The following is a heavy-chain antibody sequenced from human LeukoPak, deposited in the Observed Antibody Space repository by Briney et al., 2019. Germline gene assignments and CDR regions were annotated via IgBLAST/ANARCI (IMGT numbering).Heavy chain of an antibody. V-gene: IGHV3-23*01. CDR1: GFTFSSYA. J-gene: IGHJ4*02. D-gene: IGHD3-10*01. Sequence: GGSLRLSCAASGFTFSSYAMSWVRQPPGKGLEWVGAISGSGCSTYYAHSVTGRYTISRDNSKNTLYLQMNSLRAEDTAVYYCAKDRRTMVRRVISGFDYWGQGTLVTVSS. CDR2: ISGSGCST. CDR3: AKDRRTMVRRVISGFDY.